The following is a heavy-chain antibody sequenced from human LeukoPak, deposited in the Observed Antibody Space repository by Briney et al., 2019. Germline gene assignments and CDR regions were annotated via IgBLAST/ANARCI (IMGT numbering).Heavy chain of an antibody. CDR2: ISGSGVGT. CDR1: GFTFSSYA. Sequence: GGSLRLSCAASGFTFSSYAMSWVRQAPGKGLEWVATISGSGVGTYYADSVKGRFTIARDDAKNSLYLQMSSLRDEDTAVYYCAREAIKDYWGQGTLVTVSS. V-gene: IGHV3-23*01. CDR3: AREAIKDY. J-gene: IGHJ4*02.